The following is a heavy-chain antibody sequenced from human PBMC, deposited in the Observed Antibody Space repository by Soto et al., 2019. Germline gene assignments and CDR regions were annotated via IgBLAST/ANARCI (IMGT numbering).Heavy chain of an antibody. D-gene: IGHD2-2*01. CDR3: AKGDSSTSSQFPS. CDR1: GFNFSSYA. Sequence: DVQLLESGGGLVQPGGSLRLSCVASGFNFSSYAMNWVRQAPGKGLEWVAVIGGSGRSTHYADSVKGQFTVSRDNSRKTLSQQRKSRRPENTAVYYCAKGDSSTSSQFPSWGRGPLVPVSS. J-gene: IGHJ5*02. V-gene: IGHV3-23*01. CDR2: IGGSGRST.